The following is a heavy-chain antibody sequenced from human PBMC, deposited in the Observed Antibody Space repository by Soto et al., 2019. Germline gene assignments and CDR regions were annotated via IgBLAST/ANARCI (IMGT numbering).Heavy chain of an antibody. CDR3: ARGFSAEGKMIAAHGSYYFDY. Sequence: ASVKVSCKASGYTFTSYGISWVRQAPGQGLEWMGWISAYNGNTNYAQKLQGRVTMTTDTSTSTAYMELRSLRSDDTAVYYCARGFSAEGKMIAAHGSYYFDYWGQGTLVTVSS. J-gene: IGHJ4*02. D-gene: IGHD6-13*01. CDR1: GYTFTSYG. CDR2: ISAYNGNT. V-gene: IGHV1-18*04.